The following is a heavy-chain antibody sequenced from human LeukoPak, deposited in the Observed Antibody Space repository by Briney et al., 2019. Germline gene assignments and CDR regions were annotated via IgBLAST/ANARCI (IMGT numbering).Heavy chain of an antibody. CDR1: GFTVSSNH. CDR2: IYSDGST. Sequence: GGSLRLSCAASGFTVSSNHMSWVRQAPGKGLEWVSIIYSDGSTYYADSVQGRFTISRDNSKDTLYLQINNLRPEDTAVYFCTKDADTYYDFWSGYPHYYFGMDVWGQGTTVVVSS. D-gene: IGHD3-3*01. CDR3: TKDADTYYDFWSGYPHYYFGMDV. J-gene: IGHJ6*02. V-gene: IGHV3-66*02.